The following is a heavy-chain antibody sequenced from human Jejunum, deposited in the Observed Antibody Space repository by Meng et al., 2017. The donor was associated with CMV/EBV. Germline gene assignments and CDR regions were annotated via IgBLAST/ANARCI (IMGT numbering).Heavy chain of an antibody. CDR2: IYSSWST. CDR1: GDSSTSNTVH. V-gene: IGHV4-39*07. CDR3: ARDCCSYRSWFDP. D-gene: IGHD2-2*01. J-gene: IGHJ5*02. Sequence: QRHMNGSGPDLVKPSKTLSLPCTGSGDSSTSNTVHWGCSHQPPGKGLAWICSIYSSWSTYYIPSLKSRVTISIDTSKNQFSLKLTSVTAADTAVYYCARDCCSYRSWFDPWGQGTLVTVSS.